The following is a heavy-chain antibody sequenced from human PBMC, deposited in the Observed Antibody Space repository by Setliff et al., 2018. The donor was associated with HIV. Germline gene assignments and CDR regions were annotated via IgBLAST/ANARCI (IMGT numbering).Heavy chain of an antibody. D-gene: IGHD6-19*01. CDR1: SLTATDAW. J-gene: IGHJ6*03. Sequence: PGGSLRLSCTVSSLTATDAWMSWVRQLPGKGLEWVGRIKSKSAGGTTDYAAPVKGRFTISRDESNNTVYLEMNNLKRDDTGIYYCTRMTSGWYSSYYMDVWGEGTTVTVSS. V-gene: IGHV3-15*01. CDR3: TRMTSGWYSSYYMDV. CDR2: IKSKSAGGTT.